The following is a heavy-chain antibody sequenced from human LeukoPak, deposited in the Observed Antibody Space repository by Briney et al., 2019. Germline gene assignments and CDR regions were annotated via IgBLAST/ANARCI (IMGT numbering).Heavy chain of an antibody. D-gene: IGHD3-10*01. Sequence: PSETLSLTCTVSGGSTSSYYWSWIRQPPGKGLEWIGYIYYSGSTNYNPSLKSRVTISVDTSKNQFSLKLSSVTAADTAVYYCARGVYYFDYWGQGTLVTVSA. CDR2: IYYSGST. J-gene: IGHJ4*02. CDR1: GGSTSSYY. V-gene: IGHV4-59*01. CDR3: ARGVYYFDY.